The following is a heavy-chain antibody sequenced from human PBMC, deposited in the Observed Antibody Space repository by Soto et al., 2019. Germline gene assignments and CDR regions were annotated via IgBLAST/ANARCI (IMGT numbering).Heavy chain of an antibody. J-gene: IGHJ4*02. CDR1: GFTFTSYA. Sequence: GGSLRLSCAPSGFTFTSYAMHWVRQAPGKGLEWVSGVNWNSGTIVYADSVKGRFIISRDNAKTSLYLQMSSLTSEDTALYYCVKARGYFFDHWGQGALVPVSS. CDR3: VKARGYFFDH. CDR2: VNWNSGTI. D-gene: IGHD3-22*01. V-gene: IGHV3-9*01.